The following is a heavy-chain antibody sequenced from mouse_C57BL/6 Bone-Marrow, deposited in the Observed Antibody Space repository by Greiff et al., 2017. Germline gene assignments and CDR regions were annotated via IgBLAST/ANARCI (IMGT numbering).Heavy chain of an antibody. Sequence: VQLQQSGTVLARPGASVKMSCKPSGYTFTSYWMHWVNQRPGQGLEWIGAIYPGTSDTSYNQKFKGKAKLTAVTAASTAYMELSSLTNEDSAVYYCTSTVPVDYWGQGTTLTVSS. CDR3: TSTVPVDY. CDR2: IYPGTSDT. J-gene: IGHJ2*01. D-gene: IGHD1-1*01. CDR1: GYTFTSYW. V-gene: IGHV1-5*01.